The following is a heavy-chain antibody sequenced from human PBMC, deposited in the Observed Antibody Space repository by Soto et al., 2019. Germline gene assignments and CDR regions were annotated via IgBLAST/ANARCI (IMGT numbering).Heavy chain of an antibody. D-gene: IGHD3-22*01. Sequence: GGSMRLSCAASGFTFSSYCMSWVRQSPGKGLEWVSAISGSGGSTYYADSVKGRFTISRDNSKNTLYLQMNSLRAEDTAVYYCAKDNRIFSRVVITLVDYWGQGTLVTVSS. V-gene: IGHV3-23*01. J-gene: IGHJ4*02. CDR1: GFTFSSYC. CDR2: ISGSGGST. CDR3: AKDNRIFSRVVITLVDY.